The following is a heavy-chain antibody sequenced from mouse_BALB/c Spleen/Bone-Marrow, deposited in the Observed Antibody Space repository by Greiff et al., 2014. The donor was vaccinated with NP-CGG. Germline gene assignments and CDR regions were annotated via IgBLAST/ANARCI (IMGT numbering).Heavy chain of an antibody. CDR2: IYPGNVNT. CDR1: GYTFTTYY. D-gene: IGHD2-14*01. Sequence: QVQLKESGPELVKPGASVRISCKASGYTFTTYYIHWVKQRPGQGLEWIGWIYPGNVNTNYNEKFKGKATLTAYKSSSTAYMQLSSLTSEDSAFYFCARGGYDGAWFAYWGQGTLVTVSA. J-gene: IGHJ3*01. CDR3: ARGGYDGAWFAY. V-gene: IGHV1S56*01.